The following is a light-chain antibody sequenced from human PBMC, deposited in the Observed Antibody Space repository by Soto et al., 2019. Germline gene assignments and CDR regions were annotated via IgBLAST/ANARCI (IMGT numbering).Light chain of an antibody. Sequence: QAALTQPASVSGSPGQSITISCTGTSSDVGGYNYVSWYQQHPGKAPKLMIYDVSNRPSGVSNRFSGSKSGNTASLTISGLQAEDEADYYCSSYTSSSTPHVVFGGGTKLTVL. CDR1: SSDVGGYNY. V-gene: IGLV2-14*01. CDR2: DVS. J-gene: IGLJ2*01. CDR3: SSYTSSSTPHVV.